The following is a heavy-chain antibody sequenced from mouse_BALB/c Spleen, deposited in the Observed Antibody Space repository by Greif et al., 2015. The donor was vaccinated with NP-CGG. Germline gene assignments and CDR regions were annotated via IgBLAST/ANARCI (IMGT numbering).Heavy chain of an antibody. D-gene: IGHD3-3*01. V-gene: IGHV1-54*01. CDR1: GYASTNYL. J-gene: IGHJ1*01. CDR2: LNPGSGGT. CDR3: ARRGGHESWGVEV. Sequence: VQLQQSGAELVRPGTSVQVSCKASGYASTNYLIEWVKQRPGQGLEWIGVLNPGSGGTNYNEKFKGKATLTADKSSSTADRELGSLTAEEGAGEFGARRGGHESWGVEVGGAGST.